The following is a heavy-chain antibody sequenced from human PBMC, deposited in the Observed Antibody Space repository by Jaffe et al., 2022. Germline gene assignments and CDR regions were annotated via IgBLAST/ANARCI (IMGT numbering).Heavy chain of an antibody. CDR1: GFTFSSYW. J-gene: IGHJ1*01. CDR3: ARVWGSYSQGLNAEYFQH. V-gene: IGHV3-7*05. CDR2: IKQDGSEK. D-gene: IGHD1-26*01. Sequence: EVQLVESGGGLVQPGGSLRLSCAASGFTFSSYWMSWVRQAPGKGLEWVANIKQDGSEKYYVDSVKGRFTISRDNAKNSLYLQMNSLRAEDTAVYYCARVWGSYSQGLNAEYFQHWGQGTLVTVSS.